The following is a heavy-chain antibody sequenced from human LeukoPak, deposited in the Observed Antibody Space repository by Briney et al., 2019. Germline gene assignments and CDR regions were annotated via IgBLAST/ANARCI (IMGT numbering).Heavy chain of an antibody. D-gene: IGHD4-17*01. J-gene: IGHJ4*02. V-gene: IGHV3-23*01. CDR3: ARGRGGDYVPSRFDY. CDR2: ISGSGGNT. Sequence: GGSLRLSCAASGFTFSDYWMHWVRQAPGKGLEWVSSISGSGGNTYYADSVEGRFTVSRDNSKNTLYLQMNSLRAEDTALYYCARGRGGDYVPSRFDYWGQGTLVTVSS. CDR1: GFTFSDYW.